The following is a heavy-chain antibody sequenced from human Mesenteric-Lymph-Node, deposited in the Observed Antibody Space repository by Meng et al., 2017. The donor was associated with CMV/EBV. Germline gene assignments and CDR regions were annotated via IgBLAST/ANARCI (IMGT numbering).Heavy chain of an antibody. CDR2: IYYSGST. CDR1: GGSLSSYY. Sequence: SETLSLTCGVYGGSLSSYYWGWIRQPPGKGLEWIGSIYYSGSTYYNPSLKSRVTISVDTSKNQFSLKLSSVTAADTAVYYCARDGGYYWGQGTLVTVSS. J-gene: IGHJ4*02. CDR3: ARDGGYY. V-gene: IGHV4-39*07. D-gene: IGHD3-16*01.